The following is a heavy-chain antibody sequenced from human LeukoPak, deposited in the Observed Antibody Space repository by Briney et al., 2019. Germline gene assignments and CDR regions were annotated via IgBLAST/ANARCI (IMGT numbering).Heavy chain of an antibody. CDR3: ARDWNSGIAAAGWFDP. V-gene: IGHV4-4*07. CDR1: GGSISSYY. Sequence: PSETLSLTCTVSGGSISSYYWSWIRQPAGKGLEWIGRIYTSGSTNYNPSLKSRVTMSVDTSKNQFSLKLSSVTAADTAVYYCARDWNSGIAAAGWFDPWGQGTLVTVSS. D-gene: IGHD6-13*01. J-gene: IGHJ5*02. CDR2: IYTSGST.